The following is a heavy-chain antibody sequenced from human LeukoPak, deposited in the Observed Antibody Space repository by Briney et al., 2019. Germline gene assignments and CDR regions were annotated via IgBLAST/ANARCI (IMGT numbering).Heavy chain of an antibody. Sequence: ASVKVSCKASGYTFTSYYMHWVRQAPGQGLEWMGWMNPNSGNTGYAQKFQGRVTMTRNTSISTAYMELSSLRSEDTAVYYCARADYGDYGGGDYWGQGTLVTVSS. V-gene: IGHV1-8*02. CDR3: ARADYGDYGGGDY. D-gene: IGHD4-17*01. CDR1: GYTFTSYY. CDR2: MNPNSGNT. J-gene: IGHJ4*02.